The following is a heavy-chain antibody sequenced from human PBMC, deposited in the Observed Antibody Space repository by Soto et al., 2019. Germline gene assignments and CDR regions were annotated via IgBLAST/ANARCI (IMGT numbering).Heavy chain of an antibody. J-gene: IGHJ4*02. CDR1: GGTFSSYA. CDR3: ARQAGIAVAEIDY. V-gene: IGHV1-69*12. Sequence: QVQLVQSGAEVKKPGSSVKVSCKASGGTFSSYAISWVRQAPGQGLEWMGGIIPIFGTANDAQKFQGRVTITADESTCTASLEPGSLRSEDTAVYYCARQAGIAVAEIDYWGQGTLVTVSS. CDR2: IIPIFGTA. D-gene: IGHD6-19*01.